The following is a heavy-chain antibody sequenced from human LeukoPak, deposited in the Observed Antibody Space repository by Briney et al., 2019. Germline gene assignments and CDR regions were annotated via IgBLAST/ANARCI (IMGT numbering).Heavy chain of an antibody. CDR3: ARDHITMVRGVIRDY. J-gene: IGHJ4*02. CDR1: GGSFSGYY. CDR2: INHSGST. Sequence: PSETLSLTCAVYGGSFSGYYWSWIRQPPGKGLEWIGEINHSGSTNYNPSLKSRVTISVDTSNNQFSLKLSSVTAADTAVYYCARDHITMVRGVIRDYWGQGTLVTVSS. D-gene: IGHD3-10*01. V-gene: IGHV4-34*01.